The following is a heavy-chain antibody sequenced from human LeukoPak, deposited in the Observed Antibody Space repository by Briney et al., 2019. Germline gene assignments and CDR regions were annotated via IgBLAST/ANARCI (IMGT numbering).Heavy chain of an antibody. D-gene: IGHD6-13*01. CDR2: ISGSGGST. J-gene: IGHJ4*02. CDR1: GFTFSSYA. V-gene: IGHV3-23*01. Sequence: TGGSLRLSCAASGFTFSSYAMSWVRQAPGKGLEWVSAISGSGGSTYYADSVKGHFTISRDNSKDTLYLQTNSLRAEDTAVYYCAKNGTPSIAAAGYFDYWGQGTLVTVSS. CDR3: AKNGTPSIAAAGYFDY.